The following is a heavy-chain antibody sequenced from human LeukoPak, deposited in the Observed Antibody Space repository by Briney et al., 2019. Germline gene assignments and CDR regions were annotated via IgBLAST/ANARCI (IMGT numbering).Heavy chain of an antibody. CDR2: ISSSGSTI. CDR1: GFTFSDYY. V-gene: IGHV3-11*04. J-gene: IGHJ4*02. D-gene: IGHD3-10*01. CDR3: ARVGALWFSYYFDY. Sequence: GGSLRLSCAVSGFTFSDYYMSWIRQAPGKGLEWVSHISSSGSTIYYADSVKGRFTISRDNAKNSLYLQMNSLRAEDTAVYYCARVGALWFSYYFDYWGQGTLVTVSS.